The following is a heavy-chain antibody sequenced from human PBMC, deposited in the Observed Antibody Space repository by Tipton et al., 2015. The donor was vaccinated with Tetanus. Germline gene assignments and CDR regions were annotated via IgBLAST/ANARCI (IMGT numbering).Heavy chain of an antibody. CDR1: GFTFSSHS. D-gene: IGHD2-2*01. Sequence: SLRLSCAASGFTFSSHSINWVRQSPGKGLQWVSAVGRRGANTYYADSVKGRFSISRDNSKNTLYLQMNSLRAEDTAVYYCTRVTAPQPFDYWGQGTLVTVSS. CDR2: VGRRGANT. CDR3: TRVTAPQPFDY. V-gene: IGHV3-23*01. J-gene: IGHJ4*02.